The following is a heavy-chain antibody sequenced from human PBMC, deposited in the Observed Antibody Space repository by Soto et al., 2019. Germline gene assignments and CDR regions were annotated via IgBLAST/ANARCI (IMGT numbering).Heavy chain of an antibody. J-gene: IGHJ6*02. Sequence: GGSLRLSCAASGFTFSSYGMHWVRQAPGKGLEWVAVIWYDGSNKYYADSVKGRFTISRDNSKNTLYLQMNSLRAEDTAVYYCARDSIPYYYYYGMDAWGQGTTVTVSS. CDR2: IWYDGSNK. V-gene: IGHV3-33*01. CDR1: GFTFSSYG. CDR3: ARDSIPYYYYYGMDA.